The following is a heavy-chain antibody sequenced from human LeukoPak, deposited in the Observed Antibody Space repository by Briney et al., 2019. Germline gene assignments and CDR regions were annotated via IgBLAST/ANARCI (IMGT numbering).Heavy chain of an antibody. CDR2: IRYDGSNK. J-gene: IGHJ4*02. CDR1: GFTFSSYG. Sequence: PGGSLRLSCAASGFTFSSYGMHWVRQAPGKGLEWVAFIRYDGSNKYYADSVKGRFTISRDNSKNTLCLQMNSLRAEDTAVYYCAKDATTVTTFYFDYWGQGTLVTVSS. D-gene: IGHD4-17*01. CDR3: AKDATTVTTFYFDY. V-gene: IGHV3-30*02.